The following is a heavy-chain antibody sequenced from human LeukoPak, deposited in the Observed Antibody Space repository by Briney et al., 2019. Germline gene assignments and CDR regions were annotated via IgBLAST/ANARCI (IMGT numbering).Heavy chain of an antibody. D-gene: IGHD3-9*01. CDR3: AKGLRYFDWLPPASDY. Sequence: GSLRLSCAASGFTFSSYAMSWVRQAPGKGLEWVSAISGSGGSTYYADSVKGRFTISRDNSKNTLYLQMNSLRAEDAAVYYCAKGLRYFDWLPPASDYWGQGTLVTVSS. V-gene: IGHV3-23*01. CDR2: ISGSGGST. J-gene: IGHJ4*02. CDR1: GFTFSSYA.